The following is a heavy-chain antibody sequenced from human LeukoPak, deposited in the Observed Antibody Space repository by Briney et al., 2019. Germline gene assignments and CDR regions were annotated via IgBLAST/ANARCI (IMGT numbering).Heavy chain of an antibody. Sequence: ASVKVSCKASGYTFTGYYMHWVRQAPGQGLEWMGRINPNSGGTNYAQKFQGRVTMTRDTSISTAYMELSRLRSDDTAVYYCAREKVRQSGMDVWGQGTTVAVSS. CDR3: AREKVRQSGMDV. CDR1: GYTFTGYY. J-gene: IGHJ6*02. CDR2: INPNSGGT. V-gene: IGHV1-2*06. D-gene: IGHD2-2*01.